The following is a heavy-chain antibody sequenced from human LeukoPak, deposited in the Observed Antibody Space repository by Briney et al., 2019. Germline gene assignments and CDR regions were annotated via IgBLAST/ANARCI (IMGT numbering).Heavy chain of an antibody. CDR1: GDSISGYF. Sequence: SETLSLTCTVSGDSISGYFWTWIRQPPGEGLEWIGYIYYRGDTNYNPSLKSRVTISVDTSKNQFSLKLSSVTTADTAVYYCARASTVTTVDVWGTGTTVTVSS. CDR2: IYYRGDT. D-gene: IGHD4-17*01. V-gene: IGHV4-59*01. CDR3: ARASTVTTVDV. J-gene: IGHJ6*04.